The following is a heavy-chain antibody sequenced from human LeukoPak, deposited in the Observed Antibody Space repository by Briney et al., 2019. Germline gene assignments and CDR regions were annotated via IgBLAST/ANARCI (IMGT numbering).Heavy chain of an antibody. J-gene: IGHJ3*01. CDR2: LSYGGANK. CDR1: GFTFSDYA. D-gene: IGHD3-3*01. CDR3: ARDRSGYANDAFDF. V-gene: IGHV3-30-3*01. Sequence: GGSLRLSCAASGFTFSDYAMHWVRQAPGKGLEWVAVLSYGGANKYYADSVKGRFTISRDNSKNTMFLQMNSLRAEDTAVYHCARDRSGYANDAFDFWGQGTMVTVSS.